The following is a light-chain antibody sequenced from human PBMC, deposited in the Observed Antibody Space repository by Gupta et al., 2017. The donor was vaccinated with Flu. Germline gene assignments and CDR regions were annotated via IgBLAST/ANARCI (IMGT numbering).Light chain of an antibody. CDR3: QQRSNWPSLT. J-gene: IGKJ4*01. CDR1: QSVSSY. Sequence: EIVLTQSPATLSLSPVERATLSCRASQSVSSYLAWYQQKPGQAPRLLIYDASNRDTGIPARFSGSGFGTDLTLTISSLEPEDFAVYSCQQRSNWPSLTFGGGTKLEIK. V-gene: IGKV3-11*01. CDR2: DAS.